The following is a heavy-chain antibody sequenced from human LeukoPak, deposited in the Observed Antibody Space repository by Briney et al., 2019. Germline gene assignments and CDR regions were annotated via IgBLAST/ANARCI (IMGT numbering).Heavy chain of an antibody. CDR2: ISGTGENT. J-gene: IGHJ4*02. CDR3: AIAGTYYYDSSGYYDYFDY. CDR1: GFTFSSYE. D-gene: IGHD3-22*01. V-gene: IGHV3-23*01. Sequence: GGSLRLSCAASGFTFSSYEMNWVRQAPGKGLEWVSGISGTGENTYYADSVKGRFTISRDNSKNTLYLQMNSLRAEDTAVYYCAIAGTYYYDSSGYYDYFDYWGQGTLVTVSS.